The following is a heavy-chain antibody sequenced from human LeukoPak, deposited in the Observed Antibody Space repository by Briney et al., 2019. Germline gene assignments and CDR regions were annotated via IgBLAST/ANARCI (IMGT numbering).Heavy chain of an antibody. D-gene: IGHD3-10*01. CDR2: ISSSSGTI. J-gene: IGHJ4*02. CDR1: GFTFSRYS. V-gene: IGHV3-48*04. CDR3: ARDHMVRGVIDY. Sequence: GGSLRLSCAASGFTFSRYSMNWVRQAPGKGLEWISYISSSSGTIYYADSVKGRFTISRDNAKNSLYLQIHSLRGEDTALYYCARDHMVRGVIDYWGQGTLVTVSS.